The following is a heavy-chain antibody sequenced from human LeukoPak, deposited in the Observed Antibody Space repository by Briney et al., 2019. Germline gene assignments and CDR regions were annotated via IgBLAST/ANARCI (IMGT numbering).Heavy chain of an antibody. D-gene: IGHD3-16*01. Sequence: SETLSLTCSVSGGSLTNYYWGWIRQPPGKGLEFIGYIHSDGTANYDSSLQSRVAISLDTSKIQFSLRLYSVTAADTALYFCARLNFRGGEALHFDSWGQGTLVTVSS. CDR2: IHSDGTA. CDR3: ARLNFRGGEALHFDS. V-gene: IGHV4-4*09. CDR1: GGSLTNYY. J-gene: IGHJ4*02.